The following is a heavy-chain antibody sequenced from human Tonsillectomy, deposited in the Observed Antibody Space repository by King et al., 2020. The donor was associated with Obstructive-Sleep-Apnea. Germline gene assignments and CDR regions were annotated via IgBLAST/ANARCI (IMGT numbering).Heavy chain of an antibody. Sequence: VRLVQSGGGLVQPGGSLRLSCAASGFTFSNYWMSWVRQAPGKGLEWVANIKKDGSEKYYVDSVKGRFTISRDNAKNSLSLQMNSLRAEDTAVYYCARDSGNFDYWGQGTLVTVSS. J-gene: IGHJ4*02. CDR2: IKKDGSEK. CDR1: GFTFSNYW. V-gene: IGHV3-7*03. D-gene: IGHD1-26*01. CDR3: ARDSGNFDY.